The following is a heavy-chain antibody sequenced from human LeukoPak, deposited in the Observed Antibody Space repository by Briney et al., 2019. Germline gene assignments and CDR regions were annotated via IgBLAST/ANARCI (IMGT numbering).Heavy chain of an antibody. D-gene: IGHD2-2*01. CDR2: INSEGTST. Sequence: GGSLRLSCAASGFTFNSYWMHWFRQAPGKGLMWVSRINSEGTSTNYADSVKGRFTISRDNAKNSLYLQMNSLRAEDTAVYYCASPSPVYCSSTSCPEYWGQGTLVTVSS. CDR1: GFTFNSYW. J-gene: IGHJ4*02. V-gene: IGHV3-74*01. CDR3: ASPSPVYCSSTSCPEY.